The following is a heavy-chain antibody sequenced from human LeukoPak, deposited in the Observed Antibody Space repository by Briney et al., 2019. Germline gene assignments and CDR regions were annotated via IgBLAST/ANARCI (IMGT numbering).Heavy chain of an antibody. J-gene: IGHJ4*02. V-gene: IGHV4-59*08. D-gene: IGHD6-19*01. Sequence: SETLSLTCTVSGGSISSYYWSWIRQPPGKGLEWIGYIYYSGSTYYNPSLKSRVTIFVDTSKNQFSLKLSSVTAADTAVYYCARLSPYSSGWYEDYWGQGTLVTVSS. CDR1: GGSISSYY. CDR2: IYYSGST. CDR3: ARLSPYSSGWYEDY.